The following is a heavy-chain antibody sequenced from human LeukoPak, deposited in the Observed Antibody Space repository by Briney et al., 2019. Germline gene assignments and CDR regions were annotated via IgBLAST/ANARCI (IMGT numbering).Heavy chain of an antibody. CDR1: GGSISSGGYY. J-gene: IGHJ6*02. D-gene: IGHD4-11*01. CDR2: IYYSGST. V-gene: IGHV4-31*03. CDR3: ARCPHDYSNYGGPYYYGMDV. Sequence: SETLSLTCTVSGGSISSGGYYWSWIRQHPGKGLEWIGYIYYSGSTYYNPSLKSRVTISVDTSKNQFSLKLSSVTAADTAVYYCARCPHDYSNYGGPYYYGMDVWGQGTTVTVSS.